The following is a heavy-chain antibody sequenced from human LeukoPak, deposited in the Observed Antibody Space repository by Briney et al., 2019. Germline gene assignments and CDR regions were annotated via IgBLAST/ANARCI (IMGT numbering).Heavy chain of an antibody. CDR1: GGSFSGYY. V-gene: IGHV4-34*01. J-gene: IGHJ3*02. CDR2: INHSGST. Sequence: PSETLSLTCAVYGGSFSGYYWSWIRQPPGKGLEWIGEINHSGSTNYNPSLKSRVTISVDTSKNQFSLKLSSVTAADTAVYYCARDQGEWPHGAFDIWGQGTMVTVSS. CDR3: ARDQGEWPHGAFDI. D-gene: IGHD3-16*01.